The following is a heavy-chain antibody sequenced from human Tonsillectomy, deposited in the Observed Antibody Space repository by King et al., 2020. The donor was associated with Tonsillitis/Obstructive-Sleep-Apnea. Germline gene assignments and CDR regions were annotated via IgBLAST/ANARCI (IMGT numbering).Heavy chain of an antibody. V-gene: IGHV3-33*01. CDR1: GFTFSSYG. Sequence: VQLVESGGGVVQPGRSLRLSCAASGFTFSSYGMHWVRQAPGKGLEWVAVIWYDGSNKYYADSVKGRFTISRDNSKNTLYLQMNSLRAEDTAVYYCARDPGWVVVPAGFVYWGQGTLVTVSS. D-gene: IGHD2-2*01. J-gene: IGHJ4*02. CDR3: ARDPGWVVVPAGFVY. CDR2: IWYDGSNK.